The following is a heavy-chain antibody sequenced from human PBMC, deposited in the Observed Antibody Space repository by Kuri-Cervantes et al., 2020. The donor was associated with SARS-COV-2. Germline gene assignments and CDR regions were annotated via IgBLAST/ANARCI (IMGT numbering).Heavy chain of an antibody. J-gene: IGHJ4*02. D-gene: IGHD4-17*01. CDR1: GGSISSYY. Sequence: GSLRLSCTVSGGSISSYYWSWIRQPPGKGLEWIGYIYYSGSTNYNPSLKSRVTISVDTSKNQFSLKLSSVTAADTAVYYCARGPPYGLDYWGQGTLVTVSS. CDR2: IYYSGST. V-gene: IGHV4-59*12. CDR3: ARGPPYGLDY.